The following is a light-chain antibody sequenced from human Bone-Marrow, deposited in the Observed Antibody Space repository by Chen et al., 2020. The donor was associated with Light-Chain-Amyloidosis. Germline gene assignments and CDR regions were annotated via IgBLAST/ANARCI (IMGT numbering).Light chain of an antibody. Sequence: SYVLTQPSPLSVAPGQTATIACGGNNLGPTSGHGYQQTPGQAPLLFVYDDSDRPSGIPERLSGSNSETTATLTISRVEAGDEADYYCQVWDRSSDRPVFGGGTKLTVL. CDR1: NLGPTS. CDR3: QVWDRSSDRPV. V-gene: IGLV3-21*02. J-gene: IGLJ3*02. CDR2: DDS.